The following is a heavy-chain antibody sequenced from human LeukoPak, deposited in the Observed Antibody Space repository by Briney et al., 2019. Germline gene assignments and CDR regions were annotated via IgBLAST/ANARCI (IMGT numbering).Heavy chain of an antibody. Sequence: GGSLRLSCAASGFTFSSYSMNWVRQAPGKGLEWVSYISSSSSTIYYADSVKGRFTISRDNSKNTLYLQMNSLRAEDTAVYYCAREIGGYLPGYYYYGMDVWGQGTTVTVSS. D-gene: IGHD2-15*01. V-gene: IGHV3-48*01. CDR1: GFTFSSYS. CDR3: AREIGGYLPGYYYYGMDV. J-gene: IGHJ6*02. CDR2: ISSSSSTI.